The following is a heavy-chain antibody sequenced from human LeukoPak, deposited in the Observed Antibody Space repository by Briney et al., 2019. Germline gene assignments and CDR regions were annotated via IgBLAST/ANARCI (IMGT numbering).Heavy chain of an antibody. D-gene: IGHD5/OR15-5a*01. CDR3: AGLGSTVKGRIDP. CDR2: ISTDSGDT. V-gene: IGHV1-2*02. J-gene: IGHJ5*02. CDR1: GYHFTGYH. Sequence: GASVKVSCKGSGYHFTGYHVHWVRQAPGQGLEWIGRISTDSGDTNGAQKFQGRVTMTRDTSISTAYMEFSGLTSDDSAVYYCAGLGSTVKGRIDPWGQGTPVTVST.